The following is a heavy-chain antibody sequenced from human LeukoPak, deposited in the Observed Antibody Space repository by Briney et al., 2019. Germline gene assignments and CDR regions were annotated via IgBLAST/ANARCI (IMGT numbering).Heavy chain of an antibody. J-gene: IGHJ6*04. CDR3: ARDWDGSGSYTVMDV. Sequence: GSLRLSCAAPGFTFSSYSMNWVRQAPGKGLEWVSSISSSSSYIYYADLVKGRFTISRDNAKNSLYLQMNSLRAEDTAVYYCARDWDGSGSYTVMDVWGKGTTVTVSS. D-gene: IGHD3-10*01. CDR2: ISSSSSYI. CDR1: GFTFSSYS. V-gene: IGHV3-21*01.